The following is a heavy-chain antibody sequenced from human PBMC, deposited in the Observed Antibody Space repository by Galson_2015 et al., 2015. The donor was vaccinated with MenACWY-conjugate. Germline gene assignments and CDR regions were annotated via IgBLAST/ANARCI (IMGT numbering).Heavy chain of an antibody. CDR3: SRTGATPGDY. V-gene: IGHV2-5*02. CDR1: GFSLRTSGVG. Sequence: PALVNPTQPLTLPCTFSGFSLRTSGVGVGWIRQPPGKALEWLALIYWDDDKRYSPSLRSRITITKDTSKNHVVLTITNMDPVDTATYYCSRTGATPGDYWGQGTLVTVSS. CDR2: IYWDDDK. D-gene: IGHD2-15*01. J-gene: IGHJ4*02.